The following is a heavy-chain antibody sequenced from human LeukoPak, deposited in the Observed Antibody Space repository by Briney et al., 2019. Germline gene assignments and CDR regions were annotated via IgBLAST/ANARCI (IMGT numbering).Heavy chain of an antibody. J-gene: IGHJ2*01. CDR3: ATAFYFDSSGPYWYFDL. CDR2: IGGSGGST. V-gene: IGHV3-23*01. CDR1: GFTFTSYA. Sequence: GGSLSLSCAASGFTFTSYAMSWVRQPPGKGLEWVAYIGGSGGSTYYADSVKGRFTISRDNSKNTLYLEVNSLRAEDTAVYYCATAFYFDSSGPYWYFDLWGRGTLVTVSS. D-gene: IGHD3-22*01.